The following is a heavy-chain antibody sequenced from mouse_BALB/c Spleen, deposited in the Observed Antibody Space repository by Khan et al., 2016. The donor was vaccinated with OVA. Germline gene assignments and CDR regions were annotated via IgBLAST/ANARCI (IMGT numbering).Heavy chain of an antibody. V-gene: IGHV5-6-4*01. J-gene: IGHJ2*01. CDR2: ISSGVTYT. CDR1: GFSFSTYS. CDR3: PRDRGYYGRNPYLDY. Sequence: VKLVVSGGGLVRPGGSLKLSCAASGFSFSTYSMSWVRQTPDKMLEWVATISSGVTYTYYPDSVKSRFTISRDNAKYTLYLQMSSLKSEDTASYYSPRDRGYYGRNPYLDYWGQGTTLTVSS. D-gene: IGHD1-1*01.